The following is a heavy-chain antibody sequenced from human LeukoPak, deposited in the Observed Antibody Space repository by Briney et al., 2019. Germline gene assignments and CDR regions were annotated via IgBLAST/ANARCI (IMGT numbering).Heavy chain of an antibody. CDR2: IWYDGSNK. D-gene: IGHD3-22*01. J-gene: IGHJ4*02. CDR1: GFTFSSFG. CDR3: ARGLFNYDNSGLNY. Sequence: GGSLRLSCAASGFTFSSFGMHWVRQAPGKGLEWVAVIWYDGSNKYYADSVKGRFTISRDNSQNTLYLQMNSLRAEGTAVYYCARGLFNYDNSGLNYWGQGTRVTVSS. V-gene: IGHV3-33*01.